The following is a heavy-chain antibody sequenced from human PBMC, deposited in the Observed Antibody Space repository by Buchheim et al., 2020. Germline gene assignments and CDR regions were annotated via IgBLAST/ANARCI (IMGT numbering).Heavy chain of an antibody. D-gene: IGHD3-22*01. CDR1: GFTFSSYA. CDR2: ISGSGGST. Sequence: EVQLLESGGGLVQPGGSLRLSCAASGFTFSSYAMSWVRQAPGKGLEWVSAISGSGGSTYYADSVKGRFTISRGNSKNTLYLQMNSLRAEDTAVYYCAKGDTMIVVVTRYYYYGMDVWGQGTT. V-gene: IGHV3-23*01. J-gene: IGHJ6*02. CDR3: AKGDTMIVVVTRYYYYGMDV.